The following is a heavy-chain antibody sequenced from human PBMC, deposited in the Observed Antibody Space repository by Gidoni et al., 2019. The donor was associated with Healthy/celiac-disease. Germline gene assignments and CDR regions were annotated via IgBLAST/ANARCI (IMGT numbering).Heavy chain of an antibody. J-gene: IGHJ3*02. CDR3: AKAPRYCSSTSCYTDAFDI. Sequence: QVQLQESGPGLVKPSETLSLTCTVSGGSISSYYWSWIRQPPGKGLAWIGYIYYSGSTNYNPSLKSRVTISVDTSKNQFSLKLSSVTAADTAVYYCAKAPRYCSSTSCYTDAFDIWGQGTMVTVSS. CDR1: GGSISSYY. CDR2: IYYSGST. D-gene: IGHD2-2*02. V-gene: IGHV4-59*01.